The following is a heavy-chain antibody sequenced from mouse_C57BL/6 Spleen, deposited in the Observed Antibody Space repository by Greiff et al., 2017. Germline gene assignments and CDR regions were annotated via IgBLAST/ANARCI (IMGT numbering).Heavy chain of an antibody. CDR1: GYTFTSYW. V-gene: IGHV1-55*01. J-gene: IGHJ4*01. CDR3: ARGLYSNDAMDY. CDR2: IYPGSGST. Sequence: QVQLQQPGAELVKPGASVKMSCKASGYTFTSYWITWVKQRPGQGLEWIGDIYPGSGSTNYNEKFKSKATLTVDTSSSTAYMQLSSLTSEDSAVYYCARGLYSNDAMDYWGKGTSVTFSS. D-gene: IGHD2-5*01.